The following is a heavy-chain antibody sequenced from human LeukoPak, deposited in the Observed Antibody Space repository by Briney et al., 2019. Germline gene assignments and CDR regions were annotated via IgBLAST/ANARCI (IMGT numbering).Heavy chain of an antibody. CDR3: AKMFGELLPEYYFDY. D-gene: IGHD3-10*02. CDR1: GFTFSSYA. V-gene: IGHV3-30*18. J-gene: IGHJ4*02. Sequence: AGGSLRLSCAASGFTFSSYAMSWVRQAPGKGLEWVAVISYDGSNKYYADSVKGRFTISRDNSKNTLYLQMNSLRAEDTAVYYCAKMFGELLPEYYFDYWGQGTPVTVSS. CDR2: ISYDGSNK.